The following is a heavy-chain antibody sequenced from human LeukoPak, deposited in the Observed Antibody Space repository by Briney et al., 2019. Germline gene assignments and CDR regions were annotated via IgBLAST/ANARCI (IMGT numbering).Heavy chain of an antibody. V-gene: IGHV4-59*01. Sequence: SETLSLTCTVSGGSISSYYWSWIRQPPGKGLEGIGDIYYSGSTNYNPSLKSRVTISVDTSKNQFSLKLSSVTAADTAVYYCARVAYYYGMDVWGQGTTVTVSS. CDR3: ARVAYYYGMDV. CDR1: GGSISSYY. J-gene: IGHJ6*02. CDR2: IYYSGST.